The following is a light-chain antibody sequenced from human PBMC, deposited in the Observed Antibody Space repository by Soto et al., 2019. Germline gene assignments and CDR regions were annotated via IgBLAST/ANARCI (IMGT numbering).Light chain of an antibody. CDR2: GAS. J-gene: IGKJ1*01. Sequence: IQLTQSPSSLSASIGDRVTITCRASQGINSWLAWYQQKPGSAPKLLIYGASILESGVPSRFSGSESGTDFTLTISSLQVEDFATYYCQQTDSNPRTFGQGTKVDIK. CDR1: QGINSW. V-gene: IGKV1-12*01. CDR3: QQTDSNPRT.